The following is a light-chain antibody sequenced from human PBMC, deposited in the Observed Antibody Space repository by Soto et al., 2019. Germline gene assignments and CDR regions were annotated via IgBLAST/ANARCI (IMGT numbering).Light chain of an antibody. V-gene: IGKV1-9*01. CDR2: TAS. CDR1: HDIAIY. J-gene: IGKJ4*01. CDR3: QQTRAYPST. Sequence: IQLTQSPASLSASVGDRVTFTFRSSHDIAIYLAWYQQKPGEAPNLLIHTASTLHGGVPSRFSGSGSGTDFTLTITSLQAEDFATYYCQQTRAYPSTFGGGTKVDIK.